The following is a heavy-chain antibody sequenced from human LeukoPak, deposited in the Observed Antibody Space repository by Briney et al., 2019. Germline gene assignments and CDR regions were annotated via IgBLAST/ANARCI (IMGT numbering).Heavy chain of an antibody. D-gene: IGHD5/OR15-5a*01. CDR2: ISGSGGST. V-gene: IGHV3-23*01. CDR3: ATASPHMSTSGPGVY. J-gene: IGHJ4*02. CDR1: GFTVSNNY. Sequence: GGSLRLSCAASGFTVSNNYMSWVRQAPGKGLEWVSAISGSGGSTYYADSVKGRFTISRDNSKSTVYLQMNSLRADDTAVYYCATASPHMSTSGPGVYWGQGTLVTVSS.